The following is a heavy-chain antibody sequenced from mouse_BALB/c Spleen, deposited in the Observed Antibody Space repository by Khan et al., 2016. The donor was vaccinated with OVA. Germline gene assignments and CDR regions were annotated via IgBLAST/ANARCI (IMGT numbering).Heavy chain of an antibody. J-gene: IGHJ3*01. V-gene: IGHV1-7*01. CDR2: INPTTGYT. CDR1: GYTFTSYW. CDR3: ARSPTMITQFSY. D-gene: IGHD2-4*01. Sequence: QVQLQQSGAELAKPGASVKMSCKASGYTFTSYWMHWVKQRPGQGLEWIGFINPTTGYTAYNQKFKDKATLTADKSSSTAYMQLSSLTSEDSAVYYCARSPTMITQFSYWGQGTLVTVSA.